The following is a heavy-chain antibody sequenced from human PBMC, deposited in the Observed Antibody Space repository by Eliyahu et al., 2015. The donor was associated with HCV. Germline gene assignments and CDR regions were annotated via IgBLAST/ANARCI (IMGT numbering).Heavy chain of an antibody. CDR2: MNQDGSER. D-gene: IGHD2-8*02. J-gene: IGHJ4*02. CDR3: VRGYCTGGGGSPCNRGY. V-gene: IGHV3-7*01. CDR1: GFTFRTYW. Sequence: EVQLVESGGGLVQPGGSLRLSCAASGFTFRTYWMTWVRQAPGKGLEWVAIMNQDGSERNYVDSVRGRFTISRDNAENSLYLQMNSLRGEDTAIYYCVRGYCTGGGGSPCNRGYWGQGTLVTVSS.